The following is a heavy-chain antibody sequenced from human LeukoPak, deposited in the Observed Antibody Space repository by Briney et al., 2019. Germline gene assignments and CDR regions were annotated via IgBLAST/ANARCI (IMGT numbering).Heavy chain of an antibody. CDR1: GFSSNC. Sequence: GGSLRLSCAASGFSSNCMSWVRQAPGKGLEWVSVIYSGDSTYYADSVKGRFTIPRDISKNTLYLQMNSLRPGDTAVYHCARDLWDATGYWGQGTLVTVSS. CDR2: IYSGDST. V-gene: IGHV3-66*02. CDR3: ARDLWDATGY. J-gene: IGHJ4*02. D-gene: IGHD3-3*01.